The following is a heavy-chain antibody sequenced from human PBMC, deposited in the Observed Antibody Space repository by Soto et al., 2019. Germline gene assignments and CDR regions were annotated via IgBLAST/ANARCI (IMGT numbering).Heavy chain of an antibody. CDR2: ISGSGGST. V-gene: IGHV3-23*01. J-gene: IGHJ4*02. CDR3: AKEVEYSSSWSDIDY. Sequence: EVQLLESGGGLVQPGGSLRLSCAASGFTFSSYAMSWVRHAPGKGLEWVSAISGSGGSTYYADSVKGRFTISRDNSKNTMYLQMNSLRAEDTAVYYCAKEVEYSSSWSDIDYWGQGTLVTVSS. CDR1: GFTFSSYA. D-gene: IGHD6-13*01.